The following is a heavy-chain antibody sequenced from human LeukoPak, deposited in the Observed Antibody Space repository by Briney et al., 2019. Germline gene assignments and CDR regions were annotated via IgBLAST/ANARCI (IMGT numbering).Heavy chain of an antibody. Sequence: GGSLRLSCAASGFTFSSYAMSWVRQAPGKGLEWVSSIIGSGGSRNYADSVKGRFTISRDNSHNTLQLQMNSLRAEDTAVYYCARAAAGDWYFDLWGRGTLVTVSS. CDR1: GFTFSSYA. V-gene: IGHV3-23*01. CDR3: ARAAAGDWYFDL. D-gene: IGHD6-13*01. J-gene: IGHJ2*01. CDR2: IIGSGGSR.